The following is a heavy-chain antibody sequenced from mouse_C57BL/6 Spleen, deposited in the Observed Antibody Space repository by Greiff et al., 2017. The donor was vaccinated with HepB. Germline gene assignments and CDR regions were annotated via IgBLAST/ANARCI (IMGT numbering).Heavy chain of an antibody. V-gene: IGHV14-4*01. CDR2: IDPENGDT. CDR1: GFNIKDDY. D-gene: IGHD1-1*01. Sequence: VQLQQSGAELVRPGASVKLSCTASGFNIKDDYMHWVKQRPEQGLEWIGWIDPENGDTEYASKFQGKATITADTSSNTAYLQLSSLTSKDTAVYYCTTNYYGSSYWFAYWGQGTLVTVSA. CDR3: TTNYYGSSYWFAY. J-gene: IGHJ3*01.